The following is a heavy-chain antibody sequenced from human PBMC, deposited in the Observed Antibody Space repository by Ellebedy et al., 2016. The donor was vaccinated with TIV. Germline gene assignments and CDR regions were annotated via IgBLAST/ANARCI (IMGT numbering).Heavy chain of an antibody. CDR2: ITNTGHTI. Sequence: PGGSLRLSCAASGFTFSDYYMSWIRQAPGKGLEWVSYITNTGHTIYYANSVKGRFTVARDNAKNCLYLQLNSLIAEDTATYYCSRAREPGYFAYYYYGSDVWGQGTTVTVSS. CDR1: GFTFSDYY. CDR3: SRAREPGYFAYYYYGSDV. V-gene: IGHV3-11*01. D-gene: IGHD3-16*01. J-gene: IGHJ6*02.